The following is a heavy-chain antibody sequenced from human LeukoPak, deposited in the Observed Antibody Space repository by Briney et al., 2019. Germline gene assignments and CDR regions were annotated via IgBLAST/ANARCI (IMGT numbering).Heavy chain of an antibody. Sequence: PGGSLRLSCAASGFTFSSFSMNWVRQAPGKGLEWVAVIWYDGSNKYYADSVKGRFTISRDNSKNTLYLQMNSLRAEDTAVYYCARERWSPPLGMDVWGQGTTVTVSS. CDR2: IWYDGSNK. J-gene: IGHJ6*02. V-gene: IGHV3-33*08. CDR3: ARERWSPPLGMDV. D-gene: IGHD5-24*01. CDR1: GFTFSSFS.